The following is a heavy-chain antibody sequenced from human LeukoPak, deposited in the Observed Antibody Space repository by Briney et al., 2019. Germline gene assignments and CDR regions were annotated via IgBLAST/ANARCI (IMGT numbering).Heavy chain of an antibody. CDR3: ARLAMGGRLRDVEYFQH. V-gene: IGHV4-39*07. D-gene: IGHD5-24*01. J-gene: IGHJ1*01. CDR2: IYYTGDT. CDR1: GGSISSGDYY. Sequence: PSETLSLTCTVSGGSISSGDYYWSWIRQPPGKGLEWIASIYYTGDTNDNPSLKSRVNISVDRSKNQFSLKLSSVTAADTAVYFCARLAMGGRLRDVEYFQHWGQGTLVTVSS.